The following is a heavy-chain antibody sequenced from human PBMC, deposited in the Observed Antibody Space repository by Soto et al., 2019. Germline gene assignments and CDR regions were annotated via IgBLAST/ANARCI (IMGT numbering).Heavy chain of an antibody. CDR2: IYPGDSDT. CDR1: GYSFTSYW. J-gene: IGHJ6*02. CDR3: ARKMVTMVRGVIIGSYGMDV. Sequence: GESLKISCKGSGYSFTSYWIGWVRQMPGKGLEWMGIIYPGDSDTRYSPSFQGQVTISADKSISTAYLQWSSLKASDTAMYYCARKMVTMVRGVIIGSYGMDVWGQGTTVTVSS. D-gene: IGHD3-10*01. V-gene: IGHV5-51*01.